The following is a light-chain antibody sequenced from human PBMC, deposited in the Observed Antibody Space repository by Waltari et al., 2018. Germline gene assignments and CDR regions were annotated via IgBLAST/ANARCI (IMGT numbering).Light chain of an antibody. CDR2: RAS. J-gene: IGKJ4*01. Sequence: IQMTQSPSPLSASVGDTVTITCQASQGIGNNLNWYQQKPGKAPKLLIYRASSLQSGIPSRFSGSGSGTDFTLTISSLQPEDSATYYCQQGYSYPLTFGGGTKVEIK. CDR3: QQGYSYPLT. V-gene: IGKV1-6*01. CDR1: QGIGNN.